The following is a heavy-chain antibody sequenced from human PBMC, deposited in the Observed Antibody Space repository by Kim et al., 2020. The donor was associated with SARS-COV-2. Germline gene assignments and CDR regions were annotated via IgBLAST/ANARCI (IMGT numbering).Heavy chain of an antibody. CDR1: GFTLIPYD. CDR3: SRVVRGPWHLDL. D-gene: IGHD2-2*01. CDR2: ITTVGDT. Sequence: GGSLRLSCAASGFTLIPYDVHLVRQPAGKGLEWVSAITTVGDTSYPSAVNGRFTVSSDNAKNFAYLHMNDLTVGDTALYYCSRVVRGPWHLDLWGRGTLV. V-gene: IGHV3-13*04. J-gene: IGHJ2*01.